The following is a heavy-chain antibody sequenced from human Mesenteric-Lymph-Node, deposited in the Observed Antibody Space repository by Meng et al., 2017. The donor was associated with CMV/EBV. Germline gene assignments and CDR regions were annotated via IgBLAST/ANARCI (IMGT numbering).Heavy chain of an antibody. CDR2: INPNSGGT. J-gene: IGHJ4*02. CDR1: GYAFTGYY. D-gene: IGHD6-19*01. Sequence: SCKASGYAFTGYYMHWVRQAPGQGLEWMGWINPNSGGTNSAQQFQGRVTMTRDTSFSTAYMELSRLRSDDTAVYYCARQWLVRWYFDYWGQGTLVTVSS. V-gene: IGHV1-2*02. CDR3: ARQWLVRWYFDY.